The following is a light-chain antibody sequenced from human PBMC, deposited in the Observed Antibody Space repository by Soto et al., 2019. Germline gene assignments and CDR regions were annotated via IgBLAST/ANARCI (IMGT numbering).Light chain of an antibody. CDR3: QQRSNWPLLT. Sequence: EIVLTQSPATLSLSPGERATLSCRASQSVSNYLAWYQQKPGQAPRLLIYDASNRATGIPARFSGSGSGTAFTLTIRSLEPEDFVVYYCQQRSNWPLLTFGGGAKVEIK. V-gene: IGKV3-11*01. CDR2: DAS. J-gene: IGKJ4*01. CDR1: QSVSNY.